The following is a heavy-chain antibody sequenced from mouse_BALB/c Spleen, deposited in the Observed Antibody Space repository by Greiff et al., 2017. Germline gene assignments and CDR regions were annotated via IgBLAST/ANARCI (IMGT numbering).Heavy chain of an antibody. Sequence: EVQLLQSGAELVRPWALVKFSCIASGFNIIDSYMHWVKQRPEQGLEWIGWIYPENGNTIYDPQFQGKASITADTSSNTAYLQRSSLTSEDTAVYYCAGGLFAYWGEGTLVTVSA. CDR3: AGGLFAY. J-gene: IGHJ3*01. CDR2: IYPENGNT. D-gene: IGHD2-13*01. CDR1: GFNIIDSY. V-gene: IGHV14-1*02.